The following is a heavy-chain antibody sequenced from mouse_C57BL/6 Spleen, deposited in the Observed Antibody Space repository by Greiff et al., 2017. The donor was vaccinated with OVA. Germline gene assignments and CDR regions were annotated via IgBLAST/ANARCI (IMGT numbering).Heavy chain of an antibody. D-gene: IGHD2-1*01. J-gene: IGHJ2*01. CDR1: GYTFTSYW. CDR2: IDPSDSYT. CDR3: ARSLYYGGLAY. Sequence: VQLQQPGAELVMPGASVKLSCKASGYTFTSYWMHWVKQRPGQGLEWIGEIDPSDSYTNYNQKFKGKSTLTVDKSSSTAYMQLSSLTSEDSAVYYCARSLYYGGLAYWGQGTTLTVSS. V-gene: IGHV1-69*01.